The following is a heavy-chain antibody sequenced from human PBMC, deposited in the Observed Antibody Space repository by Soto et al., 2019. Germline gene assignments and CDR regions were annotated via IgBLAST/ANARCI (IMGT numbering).Heavy chain of an antibody. V-gene: IGHV3-23*01. CDR1: GFTFSTYA. CDR2: ITGSGGST. Sequence: EVQLLESGGGLVQPGGSLRLSCAASGFTFSTYAMIWVRQAPGKGLEWVSVITGSGGSTYYADSVKGRFTISRDTSKNTQVLQMNSLRAEDTAVYYCAKDRYGDYGGIDYWGQGTMVTVSS. J-gene: IGHJ4*02. D-gene: IGHD4-17*01. CDR3: AKDRYGDYGGIDY.